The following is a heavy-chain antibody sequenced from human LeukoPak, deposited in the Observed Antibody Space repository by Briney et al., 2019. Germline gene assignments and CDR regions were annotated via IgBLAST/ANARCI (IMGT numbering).Heavy chain of an antibody. CDR2: ISGSSSYI. D-gene: IGHD1-14*01. Sequence: GGSLRLSCAASGFTFSSYSMNWVRQAPGKGLEWVSSISGSSSYIYYADSVKGRFTISRDNSKNTLYLQMNSLRAQDTAVYYCAKPARTDAFDIWGQGTMITVSS. J-gene: IGHJ3*02. CDR1: GFTFSSYS. CDR3: AKPARTDAFDI. V-gene: IGHV3-21*04.